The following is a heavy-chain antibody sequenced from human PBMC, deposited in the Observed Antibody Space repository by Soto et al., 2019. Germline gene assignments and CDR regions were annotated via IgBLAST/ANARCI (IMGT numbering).Heavy chain of an antibody. CDR1: GFSFSSYD. Sequence: SLKISCAASGFSFSSYDMHWVRQAPGKGLEWVAMISYDGSDKYFSDSVKGRLTISRDNSKNTVSLEMNSLRTKDTAAYYCAKGVPSPTQHAFDIWGQGTMVTVSS. CDR3: AKGVPSPTQHAFDI. CDR2: ISYDGSDK. V-gene: IGHV3-30*18. J-gene: IGHJ3*02.